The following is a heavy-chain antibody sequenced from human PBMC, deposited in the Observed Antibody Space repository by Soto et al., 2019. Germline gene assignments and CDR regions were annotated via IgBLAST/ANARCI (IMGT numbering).Heavy chain of an antibody. D-gene: IGHD3-10*01. J-gene: IGHJ3*01. CDR1: GFTFSSYA. Sequence: PGGSLRLSCAASGFTFSSYAMHWVRQAPGKGLEWVAVISYDGSNKYYADSVKGRFTISRDNSKNTLYLQMHSLTAEDTAVYYCARDGGGFGELLLNSYDAFDLWGQGKLVTVSS. V-gene: IGHV3-30-3*01. CDR2: ISYDGSNK. CDR3: ARDGGGFGELLLNSYDAFDL.